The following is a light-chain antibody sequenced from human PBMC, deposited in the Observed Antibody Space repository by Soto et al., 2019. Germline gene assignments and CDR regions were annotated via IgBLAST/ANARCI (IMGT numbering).Light chain of an antibody. V-gene: IGKV3-20*01. CDR3: QQSYSILWT. Sequence: EIVLTQSPGTLSLSPGERATLSCRASQSVSSSYLAWYQQKPGQAPRLLIYGASSGATGIPDRFSGSGSGTEFTLTITSLRPDDFATYYCQQSYSILWTFGQGTKVDIK. J-gene: IGKJ1*01. CDR1: QSVSSSY. CDR2: GAS.